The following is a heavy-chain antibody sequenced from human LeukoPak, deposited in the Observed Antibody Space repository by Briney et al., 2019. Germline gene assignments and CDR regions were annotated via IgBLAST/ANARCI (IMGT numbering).Heavy chain of an antibody. CDR2: IYHSGRT. D-gene: IGHD3-3*01. Sequence: ASETLSLTCTVSGGSISSYYWGWIRQPPGKGLEWIGSIYHSGRTFYNPSLKSRVTISVDTSKNQFSLKLSSVTAADTAVYYCASAPYDFWSGYSTNYFDYWGQGTLVTVSS. V-gene: IGHV4-39*07. J-gene: IGHJ4*02. CDR3: ASAPYDFWSGYSTNYFDY. CDR1: GGSISSYY.